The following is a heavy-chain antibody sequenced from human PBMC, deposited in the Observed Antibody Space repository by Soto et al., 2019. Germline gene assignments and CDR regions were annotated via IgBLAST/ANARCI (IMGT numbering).Heavy chain of an antibody. V-gene: IGHV3-23*01. CDR1: GFTFSSYA. J-gene: IGHJ6*03. Sequence: GGSLRLSCAASGFTFSSYAMSWVRQAPGKGLEWVSGISGSGGTIYYADSVKGRFTISRDNSKRTLYLQMNSLRVEDTAVYYCAKSSGFYYGSGRRENYMDVWVKGTTVTVSS. D-gene: IGHD3-10*01. CDR2: ISGSGGTI. CDR3: AKSSGFYYGSGRRENYMDV.